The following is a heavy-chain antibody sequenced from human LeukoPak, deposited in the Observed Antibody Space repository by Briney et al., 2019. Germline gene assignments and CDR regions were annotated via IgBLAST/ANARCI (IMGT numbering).Heavy chain of an antibody. V-gene: IGHV3-7*03. CDR1: GFTFSSYW. CDR2: IKQDGSEK. J-gene: IGHJ4*02. Sequence: GGSLRLSCAASGFTFSSYWMSWVRQAPGKGLEWVANIKQDGSEKYYVDSVKGRFTISRDNAKNSLYLQMNSLRAEDTAVYYCARDGRHIAVAGTDYWGQGTLVTVSS. D-gene: IGHD6-19*01. CDR3: ARDGRHIAVAGTDY.